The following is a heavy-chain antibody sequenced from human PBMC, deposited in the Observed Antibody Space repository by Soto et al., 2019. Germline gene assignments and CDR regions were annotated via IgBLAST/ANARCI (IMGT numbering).Heavy chain of an antibody. V-gene: IGHV3-30*18. D-gene: IGHD3-10*01. J-gene: IGHJ5*01. CDR1: GFTFSSYG. CDR3: AKGRGGFDS. Sequence: QVQLVESGGGVVQPGRSLRLSCAASGFTFSSYGMHWVRQAPGKGLEWVAVISYDGSNKYYADSVKGRFTISRDNSKNTLYLQMNSLKAEDTALYYCAKGRGGFDSWGQGILVTVSS. CDR2: ISYDGSNK.